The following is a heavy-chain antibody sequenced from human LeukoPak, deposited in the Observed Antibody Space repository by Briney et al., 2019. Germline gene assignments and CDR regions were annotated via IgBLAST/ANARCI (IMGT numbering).Heavy chain of an antibody. CDR1: GYTFTNFD. J-gene: IGHJ5*02. V-gene: IGHV1-8*01. CDR2: MNPNSGST. CDR3: ARAILGMIIRAFDP. Sequence: ASVKVSCKASGYTFTNFDINWVRQASGQGLEWVGWMNPNSGSTGYAQKFRGRVTMTRNTSIGTAYMELSSLRSDDTAVYYCARAILGMIIRAFDPWGQGTLVTVSS. D-gene: IGHD3-3*01.